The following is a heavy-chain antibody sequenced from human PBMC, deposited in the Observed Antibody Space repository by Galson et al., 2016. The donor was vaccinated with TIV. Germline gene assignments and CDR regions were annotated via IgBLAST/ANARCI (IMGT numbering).Heavy chain of an antibody. V-gene: IGHV3-21*01. J-gene: IGHJ4*02. CDR3: ARVRGDGEYSYGAFVY. D-gene: IGHD2/OR15-2a*01. CDR2: ISSSGRFV. Sequence: FLRLSCAAFGFTFSAYAMHWVRQAPGKGLEWVSTISSSGRFVYYADSLKGRFTISRDSATSSLHLQMNSLRAEDSGIYYCARVRGDGEYSYGAFVYWGQGTLVTVSS. CDR1: GFTFSAYA.